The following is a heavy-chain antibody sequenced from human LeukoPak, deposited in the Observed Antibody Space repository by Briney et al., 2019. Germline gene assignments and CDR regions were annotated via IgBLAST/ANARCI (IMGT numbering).Heavy chain of an antibody. CDR1: GFTFGSYT. CDR2: ITESSGST. Sequence: PGGSLRLSCAASGFTFGSYTMSWVRQAPGKGLEWVSFITESSGSTYYADSVKGRFTISRDNSKNALYLQMNSLRAEDTAVYYCAKVPRLTTGYSGQGTLVTVSS. J-gene: IGHJ4*02. V-gene: IGHV3-23*01. D-gene: IGHD4-11*01. CDR3: AKVPRLTTGY.